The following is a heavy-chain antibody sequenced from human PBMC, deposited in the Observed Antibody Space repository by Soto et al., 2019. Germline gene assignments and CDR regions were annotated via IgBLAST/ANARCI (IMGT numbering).Heavy chain of an antibody. J-gene: IGHJ6*02. CDR1: GGSFSGYY. CDR3: ARRRVPSWVYYYGMDV. CDR2: INHRGST. V-gene: IGHV4-34*01. Sequence: QVQLQQWGAGLLKPSETLSLTCAVYGGSFSGYYWSWIRQPPGKGLEWIGEINHRGSTNYNPSLKGRVTISVDTSKNQFSLKLSSVTAADTAVYYCARRRVPSWVYYYGMDVWGQGTTVAVSS. D-gene: IGHD2-2*01.